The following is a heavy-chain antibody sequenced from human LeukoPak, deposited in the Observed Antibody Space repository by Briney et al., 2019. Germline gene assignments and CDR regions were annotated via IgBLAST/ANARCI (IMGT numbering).Heavy chain of an antibody. V-gene: IGHV3-21*01. D-gene: IGHD3-22*01. Sequence: PGGSLRLSCAASGFTFSSYSMNWVRQAPGKGREWVSSISSSSSYIYYADSVKGRFTISRDNAKNSLYLQMNSLRAEDTAVYYCARDLDYYDSSGPSSDWGQGTLVTVSS. CDR1: GFTFSSYS. CDR3: ARDLDYYDSSGPSSD. CDR2: ISSSSSYI. J-gene: IGHJ4*02.